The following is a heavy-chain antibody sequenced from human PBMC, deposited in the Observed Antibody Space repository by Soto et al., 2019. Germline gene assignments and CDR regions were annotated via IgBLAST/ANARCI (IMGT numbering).Heavy chain of an antibody. V-gene: IGHV1-69*12. CDR3: ARGSFEMYYYDSSGYYHFDY. Sequence: QVQLVQSGAEVKKPGSSVKVSCKASGGTFSSYAISWVRQAPGQGLEWMGGIIPIFGTANYAQKFQGRLTITADESTRTDYMELSSLRSEDTAVYYCARGSFEMYYYDSSGYYHFDYWGQGTLVTVSS. D-gene: IGHD3-22*01. J-gene: IGHJ4*02. CDR2: IIPIFGTA. CDR1: GGTFSSYA.